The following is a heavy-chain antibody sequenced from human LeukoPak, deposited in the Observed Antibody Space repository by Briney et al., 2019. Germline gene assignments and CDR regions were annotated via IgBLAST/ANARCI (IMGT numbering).Heavy chain of an antibody. CDR3: AKSYDFWSGSPFDY. CDR1: GFSFNDYA. CDR2: ISWNSGSI. Sequence: GRSLRLSCAASGFSFNDYAMHWVRQAPGKGLEWVSGISWNSGSIGYADSVKGRFTISRDNAKNSLYLQMNSLRAEDTALYYCAKSYDFWSGSPFDYWGQGTLVTVSS. D-gene: IGHD3-3*01. V-gene: IGHV3-9*01. J-gene: IGHJ4*02.